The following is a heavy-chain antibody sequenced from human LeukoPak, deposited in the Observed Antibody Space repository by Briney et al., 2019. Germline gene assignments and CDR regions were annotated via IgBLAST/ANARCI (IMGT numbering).Heavy chain of an antibody. J-gene: IGHJ6*02. V-gene: IGHV4-59*12. CDR3: ARDYYYYGMDV. Sequence: NTSETLSLTCTVSGGSISSYYWSWIRQPPGKGLEWIGYIYYSGSTNYNPSLKSRVTISVDTSKNQFSLKLSSVTAADTAVYYCARDYYYYGMDVWGQGTTVTVSS. CDR1: GGSISSYY. CDR2: IYYSGST.